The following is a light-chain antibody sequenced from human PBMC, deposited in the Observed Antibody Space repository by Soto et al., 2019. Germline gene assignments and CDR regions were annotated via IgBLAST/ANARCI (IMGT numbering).Light chain of an antibody. CDR3: QQYYHSPRT. CDR1: QRVSSRY. J-gene: IGKJ1*01. CDR2: GSS. Sequence: EIVLTQSPGTLSLSPGERATISCRASQRVSSRYFAWFQQRPGQVPRLLIFGSSSRAPGIPDRFSGSGYGTDFTLAISRLEPEDFGVYYCQQYYHSPRTFGQESKVEIK. V-gene: IGKV3-20*01.